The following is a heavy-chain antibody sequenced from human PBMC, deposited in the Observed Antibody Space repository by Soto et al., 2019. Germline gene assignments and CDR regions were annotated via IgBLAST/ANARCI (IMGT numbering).Heavy chain of an antibody. CDR2: IYYSGST. V-gene: IGHV4-39*01. D-gene: IGHD4-4*01. J-gene: IGHJ5*02. CDR1: GGSISSSSYY. Sequence: QLQLQESGPGLVKPSETLSLTCTVSGGSISSSSYYWGWIRQPPGKGLEWIGSIYYSGSTYYNPSLKSRVTISVDTSKNQFSLKLSSVTAADTAVYYCARHDYSSGFDPWGQGTLVTVSS. CDR3: ARHDYSSGFDP.